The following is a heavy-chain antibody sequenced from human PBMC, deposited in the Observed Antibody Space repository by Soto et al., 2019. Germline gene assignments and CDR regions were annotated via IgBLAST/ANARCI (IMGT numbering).Heavy chain of an antibody. Sequence: GGSLRLSCAASGFTFSSYGMRWVRQAPGKGLEWVAVISYDGSNKYYADSVKGRFTISRDNSKNTLYLQMNSLRAEDTAVYYCAKDCPENYGGNPTDYYYYGMDVWGQGTTVTVSS. D-gene: IGHD4-17*01. V-gene: IGHV3-30*18. J-gene: IGHJ6*02. CDR3: AKDCPENYGGNPTDYYYYGMDV. CDR2: ISYDGSNK. CDR1: GFTFSSYG.